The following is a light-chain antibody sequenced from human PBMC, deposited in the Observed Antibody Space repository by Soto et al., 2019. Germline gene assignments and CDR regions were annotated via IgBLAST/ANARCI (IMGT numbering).Light chain of an antibody. CDR2: GAS. CDR1: QSVSSSY. Sequence: EIVLTQSPGALSLSPGERATLSCRASQSVSSSYLAWYQQKPGQAPRLLIYGASSRATGIPDRLSGSGSGTDFTLTISRLEPEDFAVYYCQQYGSSPPYTFGQGTRLENK. CDR3: QQYGSSPPYT. J-gene: IGKJ5*01. V-gene: IGKV3-20*01.